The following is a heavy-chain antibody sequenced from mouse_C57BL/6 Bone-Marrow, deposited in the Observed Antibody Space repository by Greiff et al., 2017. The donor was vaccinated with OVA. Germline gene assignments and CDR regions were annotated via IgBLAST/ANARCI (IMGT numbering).Heavy chain of an antibody. Sequence: QVQLKQSGAELARPGASVKLSCKASGYTFTSYGISWVKQRTGQGLEWIGEIYPRSGNTYYNEKFKGKATLTAEKSSSTAYMELRSLTSEDSAVYFCAEGDSNLYFDYWGQGTTLTVSS. V-gene: IGHV1-81*01. CDR2: IYPRSGNT. J-gene: IGHJ2*01. D-gene: IGHD2-5*01. CDR1: GYTFTSYG. CDR3: AEGDSNLYFDY.